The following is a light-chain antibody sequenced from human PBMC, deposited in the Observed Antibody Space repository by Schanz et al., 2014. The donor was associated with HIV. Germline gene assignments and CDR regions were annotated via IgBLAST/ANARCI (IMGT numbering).Light chain of an antibody. J-gene: IGLJ3*02. CDR2: NTF. CDR3: ASWDDSLNGWV. Sequence: QSVLTQPPSASGTPGQRVTISCSGSSSNFRSNAVNWYQQLPGTAPRLVIYNTFHRPSGVPDRFSGSQSGTSASLAISGLQSEDEGDYYCASWDDSLNGWVFGGGTKPTVL. CDR1: SSNFRSNA. V-gene: IGLV1-44*01.